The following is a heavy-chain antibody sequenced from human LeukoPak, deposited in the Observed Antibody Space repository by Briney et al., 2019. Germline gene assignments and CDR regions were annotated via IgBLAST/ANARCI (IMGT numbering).Heavy chain of an antibody. CDR1: GFTFSTYG. D-gene: IGHD3-22*01. V-gene: IGHV3-23*01. CDR2: ISGSGGST. J-gene: IGHJ4*02. Sequence: GGSLRPSCVASGFTFSTYGMSWVRQAPGKGLEWVSAISGSGGSTYYADSVKGRFTISRDNAKNTLYLQMNSLRAEDTAVYYCARAYSSGFFDYWGQGTLVTVSS. CDR3: ARAYSSGFFDY.